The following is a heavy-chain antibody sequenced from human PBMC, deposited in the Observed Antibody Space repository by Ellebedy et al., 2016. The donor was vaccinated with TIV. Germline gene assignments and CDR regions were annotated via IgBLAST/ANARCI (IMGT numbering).Heavy chain of an antibody. D-gene: IGHD5-12*01. CDR2: FSGSGGDT. V-gene: IGHV3-23*01. CDR3: AKPRHGYDAFDS. CDR1: GFTFSTYA. J-gene: IGHJ4*02. Sequence: GGSLRLXXAASGFTFSTYAMSWVRQAPGKGLEWVSVFSGSGGDTYYADSVKGRFTISRDNSRNTLYLEMNSLSAEDTAVYYCAKPRHGYDAFDSWGQGTLVTVSS.